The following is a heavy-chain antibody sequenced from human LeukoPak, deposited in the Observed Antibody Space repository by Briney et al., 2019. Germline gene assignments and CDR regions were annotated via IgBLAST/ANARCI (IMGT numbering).Heavy chain of an antibody. D-gene: IGHD3-9*01. V-gene: IGHV3-15*01. CDR1: GFTFGTYS. Sequence: GRSLRLSCAASGFTFGTYSMHWVRQAPGKGPEWVGRIKSKSDGETTDYAASVKGRFTITRDDSKNMLYLQMNSLKTEDTAVYYCRYILFEYWGQGTLVTVSS. CDR3: RYILFEY. J-gene: IGHJ4*02. CDR2: IKSKSDGETT.